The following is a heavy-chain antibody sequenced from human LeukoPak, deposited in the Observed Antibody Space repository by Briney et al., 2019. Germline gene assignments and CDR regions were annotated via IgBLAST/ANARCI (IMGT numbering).Heavy chain of an antibody. CDR2: IYYSGST. CDR3: ARDPRPNSNNWFDP. D-gene: IGHD5-18*01. Sequence: SSETLSLTCTVSGGSINNCYWNWIRQPPGKGPEWIGHIYYSGSTNYNPSLKSRVTISVDTSKNQCSLKLNSVTAADTGVYYGARDPRPNSNNWFDPWGQGTLVTVSS. CDR1: GGSINNCY. V-gene: IGHV4-59*01. J-gene: IGHJ5*02.